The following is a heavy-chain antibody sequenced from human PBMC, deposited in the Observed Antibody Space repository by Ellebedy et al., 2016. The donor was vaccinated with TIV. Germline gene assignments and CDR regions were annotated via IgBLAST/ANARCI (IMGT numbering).Heavy chain of an antibody. Sequence: SGPTLVKPTQTLTLTCTFSGFSVSTSGMCVSWILQPPGKALEWLALIAWDDDKYYNTSLKTRLTLSKDTSKNLVVLTITNMDPVDTATYYCARIPAGSGTLVGAFDIWGQGTMVTVSS. CDR3: ARIPAGSGTLVGAFDI. D-gene: IGHD3-10*01. J-gene: IGHJ3*02. CDR1: GFSVSTSGMC. CDR2: IAWDDDK. V-gene: IGHV2-70*01.